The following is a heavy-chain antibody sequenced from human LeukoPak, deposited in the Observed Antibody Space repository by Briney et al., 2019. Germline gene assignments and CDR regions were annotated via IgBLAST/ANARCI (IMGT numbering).Heavy chain of an antibody. V-gene: IGHV1-18*01. J-gene: IGHJ1*01. CDR3: ARERGRYCSRTSCLRYFQH. D-gene: IGHD2-2*01. CDR1: GYTFTSYG. Sequence: ASVKVSCKASGYTFTSYGISWVRQAPGQGLEWMGWISAYNGNTSYAQKLQGRVTMTTDTSTSTAYMELRSLRSDDTAVYYCARERGRYCSRTSCLRYFQHWGQGTLVTVSS. CDR2: ISAYNGNT.